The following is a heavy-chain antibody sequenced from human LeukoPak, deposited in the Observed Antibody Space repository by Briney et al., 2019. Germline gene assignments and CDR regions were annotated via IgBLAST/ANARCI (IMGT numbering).Heavy chain of an antibody. CDR1: GYTFGSYA. V-gene: IGHV3-23*01. CDR2: FNGSVGST. Sequence: GGSLKLSCEASGYTFGSYAIRWVRQALGQGLEWVGGFNGSVGSTYYADSVKGRFTISRDNSKNTLYLQMNSLRAEDTAVYYCARSNSGSWYSFDYWGQGTLVTVSS. J-gene: IGHJ4*02. CDR3: ARSNSGSWYSFDY. D-gene: IGHD6-13*01.